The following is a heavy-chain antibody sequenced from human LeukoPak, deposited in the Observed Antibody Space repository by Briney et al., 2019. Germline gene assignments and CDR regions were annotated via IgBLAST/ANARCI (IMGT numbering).Heavy chain of an antibody. D-gene: IGHD6-13*01. CDR3: ASTAADYYSYYYYYMDV. CDR2: IYSSEST. J-gene: IGHJ6*03. CDR1: GGSISSYY. Sequence: SETLSLTCSVSGGSISSYYWSWIRQPPGKGLEWIGYIYSSESTNYNPSLKSRVTISGDTSKNQFSLKLTSVTAADTAVYYCASTAADYYSYYYYYMDVWGKGTTVTVSS. V-gene: IGHV4-4*09.